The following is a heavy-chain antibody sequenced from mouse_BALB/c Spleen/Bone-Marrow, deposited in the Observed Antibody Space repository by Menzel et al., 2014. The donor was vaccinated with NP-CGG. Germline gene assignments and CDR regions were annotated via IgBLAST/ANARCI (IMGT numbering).Heavy chain of an antibody. Sequence: EVQLQESGPELEKPGASVKISCKAPGYSFTGYNMNWVKQSNGKSLEWIGNIDPYYGGTSYNQKFKGKATLTVDKSSSTAYMQLKSLTSEDSAVYYCARRGAYGSSPYDYAMDYWGQGTSVTVSS. CDR3: ARRGAYGSSPYDYAMDY. CDR2: IDPYYGGT. J-gene: IGHJ4*01. V-gene: IGHV1-39*01. D-gene: IGHD1-1*01. CDR1: GYSFTGYN.